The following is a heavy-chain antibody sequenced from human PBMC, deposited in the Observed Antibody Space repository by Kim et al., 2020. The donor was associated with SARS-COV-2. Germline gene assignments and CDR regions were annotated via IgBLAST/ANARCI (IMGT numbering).Heavy chain of an antibody. Sequence: SETLSLTCSVSGGSISSTGYYWAWIRQPPGKGLEWIGTIYNSGSTYYNPSLRSRVTISADTSKNQFSLKLTSVTATDTAVYYCARPRSGSLSLESSFDPWGPATLVTFSS. CDR2: IYNSGST. J-gene: IGHJ5*02. D-gene: IGHD1-26*01. CDR1: GGSISSTGYY. CDR3: ARPRSGSLSLESSFDP. V-gene: IGHV4-39*01.